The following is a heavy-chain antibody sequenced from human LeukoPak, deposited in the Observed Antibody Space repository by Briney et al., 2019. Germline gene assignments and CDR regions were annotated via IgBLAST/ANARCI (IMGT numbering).Heavy chain of an antibody. J-gene: IGHJ4*02. D-gene: IGHD4-17*01. CDR1: GFIFSNYW. Sequence: GGSLRLSCAASGFIFSNYWMPWVRQSPGKGLEWVANIKQDGNEKYYVDSVKGRFTISRDNAKNSLYLQMNSLRAEDTAVYYCARDRGDRLFDYWGQGTLVTVSS. CDR2: IKQDGNEK. V-gene: IGHV3-7*01. CDR3: ARDRGDRLFDY.